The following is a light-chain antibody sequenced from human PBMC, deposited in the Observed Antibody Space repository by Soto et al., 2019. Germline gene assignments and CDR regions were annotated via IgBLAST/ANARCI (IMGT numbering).Light chain of an antibody. CDR2: RDN. CDR3: ATWDGSLSGHWV. Sequence: QSALTQPTSVSGSPGQSIAIPCTGNPNDIGAYEYVSWYQQHPGKAPRLLIYRDNQWASGVPDRFSGSKSGTSASLAISGLRSEDEADYYCATWDGSLSGHWVFGGGTKLTVL. V-gene: IGLV1-47*01. J-gene: IGLJ3*02. CDR1: PNDIGAYEY.